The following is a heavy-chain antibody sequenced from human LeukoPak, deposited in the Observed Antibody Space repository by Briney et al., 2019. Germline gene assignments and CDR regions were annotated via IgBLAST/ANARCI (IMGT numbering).Heavy chain of an antibody. J-gene: IGHJ6*03. CDR3: ARGKLRFGESSSYYMDG. D-gene: IGHD3-10*01. CDR1: E. CDR2: MNPNSGNT. V-gene: IGHV1-8*01. Sequence: EIHGVRQATRKKLEWMGWMNPNSGNTGYAQKFQGRVTMTRNTSISTAYMELSSLRSEDTAVYYCARGKLRFGESSSYYMDGWGKGSTV.